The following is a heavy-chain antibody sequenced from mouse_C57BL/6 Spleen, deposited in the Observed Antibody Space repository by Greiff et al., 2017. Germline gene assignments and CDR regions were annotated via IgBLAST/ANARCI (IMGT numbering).Heavy chain of an antibody. CDR3: ASYDGYYYYAMDY. Sequence: VQLQQPGAELVKPGASVKLSCKASGYTFTSYWMHWVKQRPGQGLEWIGMIHPNSGSTNYNEKFKSKATLTVDKSSSTAYMQLSSLTSEDSAVDYCASYDGYYYYAMDYWGQGTSVTVSS. CDR2: IHPNSGST. J-gene: IGHJ4*01. CDR1: GYTFTSYW. V-gene: IGHV1-64*01. D-gene: IGHD2-3*01.